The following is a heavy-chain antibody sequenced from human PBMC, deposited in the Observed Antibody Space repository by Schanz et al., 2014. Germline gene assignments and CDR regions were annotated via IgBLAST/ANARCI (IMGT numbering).Heavy chain of an antibody. J-gene: IGHJ4*02. V-gene: IGHV3-23*01. D-gene: IGHD6-13*01. CDR3: ARGLIAAAGGAFDY. CDR1: GFSFSSYA. CDR2: MNESHSTI. Sequence: EVQLLESGGGLVEPGGSLRLSCAASGFSFSSYAMGWVRQARGKGLEWVSAMNESHSTIYYADSVRGRFTISRDNAENTLFLQMNSLRAGDAAVYYCARGLIAAAGGAFDYWAQGTLXTVSS.